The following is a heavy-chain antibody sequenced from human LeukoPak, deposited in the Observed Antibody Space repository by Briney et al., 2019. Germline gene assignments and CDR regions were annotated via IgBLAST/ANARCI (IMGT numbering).Heavy chain of an antibody. V-gene: IGHV3-20*04. D-gene: IGHD5-12*01. CDR1: GFTFDHYG. Sequence: GGSLRLSCAASGFTFDHYGMSWVRQAPGKGLEWVSGINWKGASTGYADSVKGRFTISRDSAKNSLYLQMNSLRGEDTALYYCARNYGGYDGTDFWGQGTLVTVSS. CDR3: ARNYGGYDGTDF. CDR2: INWKGAST. J-gene: IGHJ4*02.